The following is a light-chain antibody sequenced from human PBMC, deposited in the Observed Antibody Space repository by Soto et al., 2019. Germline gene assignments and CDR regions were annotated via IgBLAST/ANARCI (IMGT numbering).Light chain of an antibody. CDR3: QVWDRSSGVV. Sequence: SSELTQPPSVSVAPGKTATITCGGNNIGGKSVHWYQQRPGQAPVLVIYYDSDRPSGIPERLSGSNSGNTATLTISRVEAGDEADYYCQVWDRSSGVVFGGGTKLTVL. V-gene: IGLV3-21*04. CDR2: YDS. CDR1: NIGGKS. J-gene: IGLJ2*01.